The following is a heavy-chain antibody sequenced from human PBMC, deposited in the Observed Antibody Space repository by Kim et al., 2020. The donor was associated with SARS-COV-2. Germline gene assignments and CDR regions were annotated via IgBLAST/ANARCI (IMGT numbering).Heavy chain of an antibody. J-gene: IGHJ4*02. Sequence: QKFQGRVTITADESTSTAYMELSSLRSEDTAVYYCASSGITMVRGVTFDYWGQGTLVTVSS. V-gene: IGHV1-69*01. D-gene: IGHD3-10*01. CDR3: ASSGITMVRGVTFDY.